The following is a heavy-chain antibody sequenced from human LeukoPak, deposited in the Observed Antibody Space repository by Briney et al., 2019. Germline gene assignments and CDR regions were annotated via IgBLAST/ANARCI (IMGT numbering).Heavy chain of an antibody. CDR3: AKASGYSFDY. J-gene: IGHJ4*02. CDR2: INWNGGST. Sequence: PGGSLRLSCAASGFTFDDYGMSWVRQAPGKGLEWVSGINWNGGSTGYADSVKGRFTISRDNAKNSLYLQMNNLRPEDTALYYCAKASGYSFDYWGQGTLVTVSS. CDR1: GFTFDDYG. V-gene: IGHV3-20*04. D-gene: IGHD5-18*01.